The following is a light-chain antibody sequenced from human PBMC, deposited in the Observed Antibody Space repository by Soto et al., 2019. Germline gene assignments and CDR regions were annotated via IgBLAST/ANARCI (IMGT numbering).Light chain of an antibody. CDR3: QQYNKCSQT. J-gene: IGKJ1*01. Sequence: EILMTQSPATVPASPGERGTLSCRASQSVSIDLTWYQQKPGQAPRLLIYGASTRAGDIPPSFTGSGSGTEFTLTISSLQSEDIAVYYCQQYNKCSQTFGQGTKVDIK. CDR1: QSVSID. V-gene: IGKV3-15*01. CDR2: GAS.